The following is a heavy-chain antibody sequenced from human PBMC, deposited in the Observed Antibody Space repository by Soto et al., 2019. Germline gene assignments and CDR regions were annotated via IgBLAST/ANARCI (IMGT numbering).Heavy chain of an antibody. CDR2: MIPNSGNT. J-gene: IGHJ5*02. CDR1: GYTFTSYD. CDR3: ARGSSGWYDP. V-gene: IGHV1-8*01. D-gene: IGHD6-19*01. Sequence: QVQLVQSGAEVKKPGASVKVSCKASGYTFTSYDINWVRQATEQGLEWMGWMIPNSGNTVYAQKFQGRVTMTRNTSISTAYMELSSLTSEDTAVYYCARGSSGWYDPWGQGTLVTVSS.